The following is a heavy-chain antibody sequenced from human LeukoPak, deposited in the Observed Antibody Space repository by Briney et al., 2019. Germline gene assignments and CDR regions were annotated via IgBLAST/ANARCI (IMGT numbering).Heavy chain of an antibody. J-gene: IGHJ3*02. CDR3: AKDKKYCSGGSCYDAFDI. V-gene: IGHV3-30*18. Sequence: PGGSLRLSCAAPGFTFSSYGMHWVRQAPGKGLEWVAIISYDGGSKYYADSVKGRFTISRDSSMTTLYLQMSSLRAEDTAVYFCAKDKKYCSGGSCYDAFDIWGQGTLVTVSS. CDR1: GFTFSSYG. CDR2: ISYDGGSK. D-gene: IGHD2-15*01.